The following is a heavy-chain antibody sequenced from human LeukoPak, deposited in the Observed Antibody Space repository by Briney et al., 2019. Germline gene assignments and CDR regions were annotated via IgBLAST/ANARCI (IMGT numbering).Heavy chain of an antibody. CDR3: AALPPPVRAAPAPDY. Sequence: GASVKVSCTASGVTFSDYVITWVRQAPGQGLEWMGGVLPVLGIVNYAQKFQGRITISADESSNTASMQLSGLSIADTAIYYCAALPPPVRAAPAPDYWGQGTQVTVSS. V-gene: IGHV1-69*01. CDR1: GVTFSDYV. CDR2: VLPVLGIV. D-gene: IGHD6-13*01. J-gene: IGHJ4*02.